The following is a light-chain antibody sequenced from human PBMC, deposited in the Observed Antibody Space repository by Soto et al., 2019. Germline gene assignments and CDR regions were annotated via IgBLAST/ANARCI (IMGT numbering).Light chain of an antibody. Sequence: DIQMTQSPSTLSASVGDRVTITCRASQSISTWLAWYQQKPGKAPKLLIYKASSLESGVPSTFSGSGSGTEYTLTISSLQPDDSATYYCQHYDNSRLTFGGGTKVEIK. V-gene: IGKV1-5*03. CDR3: QHYDNSRLT. CDR2: KAS. CDR1: QSISTW. J-gene: IGKJ4*01.